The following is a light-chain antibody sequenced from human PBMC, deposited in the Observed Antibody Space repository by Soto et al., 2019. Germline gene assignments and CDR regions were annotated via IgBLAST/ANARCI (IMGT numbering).Light chain of an antibody. Sequence: QLVLTQSPSASASLGASVMLTCTLSSGHNAYAIAWHQQQPEKGPRYLMILNSDGSHSKGDGIADRFSGSTSGAERYLTISSLQSEDEADYYCQTWGTGFQVFGGGTKLTVL. J-gene: IGLJ2*01. CDR3: QTWGTGFQV. CDR2: LNSDGSH. V-gene: IGLV4-69*01. CDR1: SGHNAYA.